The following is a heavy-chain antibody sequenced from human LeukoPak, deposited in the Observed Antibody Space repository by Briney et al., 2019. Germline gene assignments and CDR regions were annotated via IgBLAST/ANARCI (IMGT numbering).Heavy chain of an antibody. CDR3: ARVEGALPFFDY. Sequence: GGSLRLSCAVSGFTFSSYAMSWVRQAPGKGLEWVAAISGSGGGTDYADSVKGRFTISRDNAKNSLDLQMNSLRDEDTAVYYCARVEGALPFFDYWGQGTLVTVSS. CDR1: GFTFSSYA. V-gene: IGHV3-23*01. J-gene: IGHJ4*02. D-gene: IGHD1-26*01. CDR2: ISGSGGGT.